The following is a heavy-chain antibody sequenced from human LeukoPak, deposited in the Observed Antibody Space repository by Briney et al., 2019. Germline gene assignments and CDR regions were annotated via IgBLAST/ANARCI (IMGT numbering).Heavy chain of an antibody. CDR1: GGSISSYY. J-gene: IGHJ5*02. CDR3: ARDSGTTGEVKFDP. Sequence: SETLSLTCTVSGGSISSYYWSWIRQPPGKGLEWIGYIYYSGSTNYNPSLKSRVTISVDTSKNQFSLKITSVTAADTAVYYCARDSGTTGEVKFDPWGQGTLVTVSS. CDR2: IYYSGST. D-gene: IGHD3-10*01. V-gene: IGHV4-59*12.